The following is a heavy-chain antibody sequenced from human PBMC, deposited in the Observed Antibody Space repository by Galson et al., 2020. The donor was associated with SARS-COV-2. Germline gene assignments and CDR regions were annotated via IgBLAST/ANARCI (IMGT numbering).Heavy chain of an antibody. J-gene: IGHJ6*02. CDR2: ISTSSSYT. CDR3: ARDEGIRGYNYGRLYYGLDV. Sequence: GESLKISCVASGFPFSTYSMNWVRLAPGKGLEWVSSISTSSSYTYYADSVKGRFSISRDNPRNSLYLQMNSLRAEDTAVYYCARDEGIRGYNYGRLYYGLDVWGQGTTVTVSS. CDR1: GFPFSTYS. D-gene: IGHD5-18*01. V-gene: IGHV3-21*01.